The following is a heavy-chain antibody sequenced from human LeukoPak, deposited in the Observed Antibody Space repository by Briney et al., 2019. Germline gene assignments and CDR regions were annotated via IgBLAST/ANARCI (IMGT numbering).Heavy chain of an antibody. V-gene: IGHV3-7*01. J-gene: IGHJ5*02. CDR2: IKQDGSEK. D-gene: IGHD6-6*01. Sequence: GGSLRLSCAASEFTFSTYWMSWVRQAPGKGLEWVANIKQDGSEKYYVGSVRGRFTISRDNAKNSLYLQMNSLRAEDTAVYYCARDGVYSTSSADLWGQGTLVTVSS. CDR1: EFTFSTYW. CDR3: ARDGVYSTSSADL.